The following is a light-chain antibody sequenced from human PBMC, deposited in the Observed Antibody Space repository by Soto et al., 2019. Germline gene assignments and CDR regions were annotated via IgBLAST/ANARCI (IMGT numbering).Light chain of an antibody. Sequence: QSALTQPASVSGSPGQSITISCTGTSSDVGGYNYVSWYQQHPGKAPKLMIYEVSNRPSGVSNRFSGFKSGNTASLTISGLQDEDEADYYCSSYTSSSTRVFGGGTKLTVL. CDR3: SSYTSSSTRV. CDR2: EVS. CDR1: SSDVGGYNY. V-gene: IGLV2-14*01. J-gene: IGLJ3*02.